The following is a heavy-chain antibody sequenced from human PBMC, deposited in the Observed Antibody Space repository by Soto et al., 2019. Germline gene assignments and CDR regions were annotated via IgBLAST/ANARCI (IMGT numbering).Heavy chain of an antibody. D-gene: IGHD6-13*01. V-gene: IGHV4-59*01. J-gene: IGHJ4*02. CDR1: GGSISSYY. Sequence: SETLSLTCTVSGGSISSYYWSWIRQPPGKGLEWIGYIYYSGSTNYNPSLKSRVTISVDTSKNQFSLKLSPVTAADTAVYYCARILGYSSSWGEDYWGPGTLVTVYS. CDR2: IYYSGST. CDR3: ARILGYSSSWGEDY.